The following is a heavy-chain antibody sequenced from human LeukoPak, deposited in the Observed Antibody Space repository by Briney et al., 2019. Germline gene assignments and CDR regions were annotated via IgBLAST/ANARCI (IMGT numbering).Heavy chain of an antibody. V-gene: IGHV3-21*01. J-gene: IGHJ4*02. Sequence: GGSLRLSCAASGFSSYNMNWVRQAPGKGLEWVSSISSSTSYISYADSVKGRFTISRDNAKNSLYLQMNSLRAEDTAVYYCARGRSKDYWGQGTLVTVSS. CDR1: GFSSYN. CDR2: ISSSTSYI. CDR3: ARGRSKDY. D-gene: IGHD1-26*01.